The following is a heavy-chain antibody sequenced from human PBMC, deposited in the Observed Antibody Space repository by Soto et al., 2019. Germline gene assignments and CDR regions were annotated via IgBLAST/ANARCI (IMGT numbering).Heavy chain of an antibody. J-gene: IGHJ6*02. V-gene: IGHV4-39*01. CDR1: GGSISSSSYY. CDR3: ASFEGYRYYYYGMDV. Sequence: SETLSLTCTVSGGSISSSSYYWGWIRQPPGKGLEWIGSIYYSGSTYYNPSLKSRVTISVDTSKNQFSLKLSSVTAADTAVYYCASFEGYRYYYYGMDVWGQGTTVTVSS. CDR2: IYYSGST. D-gene: IGHD6-13*01.